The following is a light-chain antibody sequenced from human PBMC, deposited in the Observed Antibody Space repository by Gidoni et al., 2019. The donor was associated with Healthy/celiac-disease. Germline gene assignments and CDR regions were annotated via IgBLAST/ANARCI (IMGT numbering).Light chain of an antibody. CDR1: QGISNS. J-gene: IGKJ1*01. V-gene: IGKV1-27*01. Sequence: DIQMTQSPSSLSASVGDRVIITCRASQGISNSLAWYQQKPGKVPKLLIYAASTLQSGVPSRFSGSGSGTDFTLTISSLQPEDVGTYYCQKYNSALGTFGQGTKVEIK. CDR3: QKYNSALGT. CDR2: AAS.